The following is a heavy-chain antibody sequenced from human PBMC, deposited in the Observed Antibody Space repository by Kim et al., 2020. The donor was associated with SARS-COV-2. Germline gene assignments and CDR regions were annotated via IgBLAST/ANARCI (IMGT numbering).Heavy chain of an antibody. Sequence: GGSLRLSCAVSGFRFSTHAMSWVRQAPGKSLEWVSTIDGNGAGTYYGDSVKGRFTVSRDNSRNLLFLQMNSLRVEDTAVYYCAIFNWRPVSDGDHWGHGTLVIVSS. CDR3: AIFNWRPVSDGDH. V-gene: IGHV3-23*01. CDR2: IDGNGAGT. D-gene: IGHD3-3*01. J-gene: IGHJ4*01. CDR1: GFRFSTHA.